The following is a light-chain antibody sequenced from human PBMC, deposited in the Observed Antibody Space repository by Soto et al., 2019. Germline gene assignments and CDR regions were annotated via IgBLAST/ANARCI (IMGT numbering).Light chain of an antibody. CDR3: SSYTSSSWV. V-gene: IGLV2-14*01. CDR1: SSDVGGYNY. J-gene: IGLJ3*02. Sequence: QSALTQPASVSGSPGQSITISCTGTSSDVGGYNYVSWYQQHPGKAPKLMIYDVSNRPSGVSNRFSGSKSGNTASLTSSGLQAEDEADYYCSSYTSSSWVFGGGTQLTVL. CDR2: DVS.